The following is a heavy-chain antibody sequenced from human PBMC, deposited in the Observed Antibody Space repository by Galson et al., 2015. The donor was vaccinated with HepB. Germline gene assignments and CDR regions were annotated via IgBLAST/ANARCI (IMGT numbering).Heavy chain of an antibody. D-gene: IGHD6-6*01. Sequence: SVKVSCKASGYTLTNYHFHWVRQAPGQGPEWMGKIFAGGGSTRYAERFQGRVTLTRDSSTSTIDMEVSSLRSDDTAIYYCARDSSHSLDFWGQGTLVTVSS. CDR1: GYTLTNYH. J-gene: IGHJ4*02. CDR2: IFAGGGST. V-gene: IGHV1-46*01. CDR3: ARDSSHSLDF.